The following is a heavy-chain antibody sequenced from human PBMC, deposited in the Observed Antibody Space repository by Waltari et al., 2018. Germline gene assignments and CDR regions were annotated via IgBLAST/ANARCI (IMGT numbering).Heavy chain of an antibody. Sequence: QVQLVQSGAEVTKPGASVKASCQTSESTFSISGVYWIGQAHGQGLEWSGWINAAHGNTKYSQKFQCRLTITRDTSASTIYMELSRLRAEDTAMYYCTRESDFYDSRGYGNWFDPWGQGTLVTVSS. CDR1: ESTFSISG. J-gene: IGHJ5*02. D-gene: IGHD3-22*01. CDR3: TRESDFYDSRGYGNWFDP. CDR2: INAAHGNT. V-gene: IGHV1-3*01.